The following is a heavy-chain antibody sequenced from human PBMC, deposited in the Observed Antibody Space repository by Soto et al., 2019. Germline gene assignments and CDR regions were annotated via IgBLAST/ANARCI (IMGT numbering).Heavy chain of an antibody. J-gene: IGHJ5*02. D-gene: IGHD2-8*01. Sequence: PSQTLSLTCVISGDSVSSNSAAWNWIRQSPSRGLEWPGRTYYRSKWYNDYAVSVKSRITINPDTSKNQFSLQLNSVTPEDTAVYYCARDPRFGYCTNGVCYTGRFDPWGQGTLVTVSS. CDR1: GDSVSSNSAA. V-gene: IGHV6-1*01. CDR3: ARDPRFGYCTNGVCYTGRFDP. CDR2: TYYRSKWYN.